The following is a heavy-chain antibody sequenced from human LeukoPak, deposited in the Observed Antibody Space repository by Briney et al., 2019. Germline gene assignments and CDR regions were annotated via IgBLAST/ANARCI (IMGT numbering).Heavy chain of an antibody. Sequence: SENLSLTCAVYGGSFSGYYWSWIRQPPGKGLEWIGEINHSGSTNYNPSLKSRVTISVDTSKNQFSLKLSSVTAADTAVYYCARDDYGDYEAFDIWGQGTMVTVSS. D-gene: IGHD4-17*01. CDR2: INHSGST. CDR1: GGSFSGYY. V-gene: IGHV4-34*01. CDR3: ARDDYGDYEAFDI. J-gene: IGHJ3*02.